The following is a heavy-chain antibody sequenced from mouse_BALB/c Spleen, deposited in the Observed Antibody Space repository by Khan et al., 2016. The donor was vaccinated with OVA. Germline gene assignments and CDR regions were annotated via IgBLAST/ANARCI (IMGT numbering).Heavy chain of an antibody. CDR1: GYTFTSYT. CDR2: INPSNGYT. V-gene: IGHV1-4*01. Sequence: QVQLQQSGAELARPGPSVKMSCKASGYTFTSYTIHWIKLRPGQGLQWIGYINPSNGYTNYNQKFKDKATLTADKSSTTAYMELSSLTSDDSALYNCVSGEGCHRNEGWFAYWGQGTMVTVSA. J-gene: IGHJ3*01. CDR3: VSGEGCHRNEGWFAY. D-gene: IGHD3-3*01.